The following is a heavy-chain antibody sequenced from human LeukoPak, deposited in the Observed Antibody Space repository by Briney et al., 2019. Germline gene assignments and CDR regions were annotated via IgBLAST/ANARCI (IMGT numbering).Heavy chain of an antibody. CDR1: GGSISSSNW. CDR2: IIHSGST. Sequence: SETLSLTCAVSGGSISSSNWWSWVRQPPGKGLEWIGEIIHSGSTNYNPSLKSRVTISVDTSKNQFSLKLSSVTAADTAVYYCARAVSVSWFDPWGQGTLVTVSS. D-gene: IGHD5/OR15-5a*01. CDR3: ARAVSVSWFDP. J-gene: IGHJ5*02. V-gene: IGHV4-4*02.